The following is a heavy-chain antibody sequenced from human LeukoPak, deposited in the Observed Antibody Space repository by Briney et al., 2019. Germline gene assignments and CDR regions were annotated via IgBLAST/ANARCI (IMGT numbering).Heavy chain of an antibody. CDR1: GFTFSSYA. D-gene: IGHD2-2*01. CDR2: ISGSGGST. CDR3: AKIGPLEYQLLERFDY. Sequence: PGGSLRLSCAASGFTFSSYAMSWVRQAPGKGLEWVSAISGSGGSTYYADSVKGRFTISRDNSKNTLYLQMNSLRAEDTAVYYCAKIGPLEYQLLERFDYWGQGTLVTVSS. V-gene: IGHV3-23*01. J-gene: IGHJ4*02.